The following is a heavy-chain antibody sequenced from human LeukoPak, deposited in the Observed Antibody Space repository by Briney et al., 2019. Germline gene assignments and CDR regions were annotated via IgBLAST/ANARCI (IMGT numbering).Heavy chain of an antibody. J-gene: IGHJ4*02. CDR3: ARAGSGYSFDN. V-gene: IGHV4-59*01. Sequence: SETLSLTCSVSGGSISSYYWSWIRQPPGKGLEWIGYISNSGSTNNNPSLKSRHTMSIDTSKNQFSLRLNSVTAADTAVYYCARAGSGYSFDNWGQGKLVTVSS. D-gene: IGHD3-22*01. CDR1: GGSISSYY. CDR2: ISNSGST.